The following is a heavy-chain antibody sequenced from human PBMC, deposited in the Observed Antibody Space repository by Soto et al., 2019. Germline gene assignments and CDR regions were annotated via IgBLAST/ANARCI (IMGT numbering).Heavy chain of an antibody. CDR2: INHSGST. J-gene: IGHJ4*02. D-gene: IGHD3-22*01. CDR3: ARGSLRADSSGYYYSLVDY. CDR1: GGSFSGYY. Sequence: SETLSLTCAVFGGSFSGYYWSWIRQPPGKGLEWIGEINHSGSTNYNPSLKSRVTISVDTSKNQFSLKLSSVTAADTAVYYCARGSLRADSSGYYYSLVDYWGQGTLVTVSS. V-gene: IGHV4-34*01.